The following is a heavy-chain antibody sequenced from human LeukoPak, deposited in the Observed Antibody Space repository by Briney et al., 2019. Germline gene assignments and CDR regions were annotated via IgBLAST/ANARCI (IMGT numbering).Heavy chain of an antibody. V-gene: IGHV3-23*01. D-gene: IGHD4-17*01. CDR3: AKGPKGAYGDFFDY. Sequence: LGGSLRLSCAASGFTFSSYAMSWVRQAPGKGLEWVSAISGSGGSTYYADSVKGRFTISRDNSKDTLYLQMNSLRAEDTAVYYCAKGPKGAYGDFFDYWGQGTLVTVSS. CDR1: GFTFSSYA. CDR2: ISGSGGST. J-gene: IGHJ4*02.